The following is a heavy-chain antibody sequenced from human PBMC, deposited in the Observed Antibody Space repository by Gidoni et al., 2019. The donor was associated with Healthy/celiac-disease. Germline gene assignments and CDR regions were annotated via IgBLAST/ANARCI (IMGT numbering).Heavy chain of an antibody. CDR1: GLTFRSYG. CDR3: ANSRQQWLVWGFDY. D-gene: IGHD6-19*01. J-gene: IGHJ4*02. CDR2: ISHDGSNK. Sequence: QVQLVASGGGVVQPGRSLGLSCSAAGLTFRSYGMHWVRQAPGTGLEWVALISHDGSNKYYADSLKVRFTISGDNSKYTRYQQMNRLRAEDTAVYYCANSRQQWLVWGFDYWGQGTRVTVSS. V-gene: IGHV3-30*18.